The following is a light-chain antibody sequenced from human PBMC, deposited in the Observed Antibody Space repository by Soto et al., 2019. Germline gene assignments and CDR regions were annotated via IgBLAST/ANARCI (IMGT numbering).Light chain of an antibody. CDR2: DAS. J-gene: IGKJ1*01. Sequence: EIVLTQSPATLSVSPGERVTLSCRASQSVSGYLTWYQQKPGQAPRLLIYDASNRATGIPARFSGSGSGTDFTLTITSLEPEDFAVYYCQQRSNWPPTWTFGQGTKVEVK. CDR1: QSVSGY. CDR3: QQRSNWPPTWT. V-gene: IGKV3-11*01.